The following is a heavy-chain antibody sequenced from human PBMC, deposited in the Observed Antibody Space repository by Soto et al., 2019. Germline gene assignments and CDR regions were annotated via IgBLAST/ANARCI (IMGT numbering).Heavy chain of an antibody. CDR2: MNPNTGNT. J-gene: IGHJ4*02. Sequence: ASVKVSFKASGYTFTSYDINWARQATGQGLEWMGWMNPNTGNTGYAQKFQGRVTMTRNTSISTAYMELSSLRSEDTAVYYCARPITMVRGVMGYWGQGTLVTVSS. V-gene: IGHV1-8*01. D-gene: IGHD3-10*01. CDR3: ARPITMVRGVMGY. CDR1: GYTFTSYD.